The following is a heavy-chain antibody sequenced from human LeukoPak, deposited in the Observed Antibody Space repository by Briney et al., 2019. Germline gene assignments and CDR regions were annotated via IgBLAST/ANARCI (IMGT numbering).Heavy chain of an antibody. D-gene: IGHD3-16*01. CDR3: ARGWVDPSPGSYYYYYMDV. J-gene: IGHJ6*03. CDR1: GGTFISYA. V-gene: IGHV1-69*01. CDR2: IIPIFGTA. Sequence: ASVKVSCKASGGTFISYAISWVRQAPGQGLEWMGGIIPIFGTANYAQKFQGRVTITADESTSTGYMELSSLRSEDTAVYYCARGWVDPSPGSYYYYYMDVWGKGTTVTVSS.